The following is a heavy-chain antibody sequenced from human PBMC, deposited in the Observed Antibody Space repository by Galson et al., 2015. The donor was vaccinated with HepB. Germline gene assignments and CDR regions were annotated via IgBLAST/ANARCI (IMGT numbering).Heavy chain of an antibody. D-gene: IGHD3-22*01. V-gene: IGHV3-21*01. CDR2: IDSSGTYI. CDR3: VRLGDLDYYDTSGYFY. CDR1: GFTFSTFT. Sequence: SLRLSCAASGFTFSTFTMNWVRQAPGKGLEWVSSIDSSGTYIYYADSLKGRFTISRDNAKNSLYLQMNSLRAEDTAVYYCVRLGDLDYYDTSGYFYWGQGTLVTVSS. J-gene: IGHJ4*02.